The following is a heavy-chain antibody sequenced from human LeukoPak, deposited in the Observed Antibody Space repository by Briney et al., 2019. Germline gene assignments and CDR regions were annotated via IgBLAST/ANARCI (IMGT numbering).Heavy chain of an antibody. V-gene: IGHV3-20*04. D-gene: IGHD6-6*01. J-gene: IGHJ3*02. CDR2: INWTSGST. CDR3: ARDRRSIAARWGAFDI. CDR1: GFTSAAYG. Sequence: GGSLRLSCAASGFTSAAYGMSWVREAPGKGLECVSGINWTSGSTGYAASVKGRFTISRDNAKNSLYLQMNSLRAKDTALYYCARDRRSIAARWGAFDIWGQGTMVTVSS.